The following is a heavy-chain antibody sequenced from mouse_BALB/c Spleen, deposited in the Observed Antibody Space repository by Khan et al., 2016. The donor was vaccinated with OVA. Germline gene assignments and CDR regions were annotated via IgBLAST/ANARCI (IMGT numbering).Heavy chain of an antibody. J-gene: IGHJ3*01. CDR1: DFSLTNYG. D-gene: IGHD1-1*01. CDR3: ARRNYGSSYGFVY. CDR2: IWSGGST. Sequence: QVRLQQSGPGLVQPSQSLSITCTVSDFSLTNYGVHWVRQSPGQGLEWLGVIWSGGSTDYNVAFISRLSITKDNSKSQVFFKMNSLQVDDTAIYYLARRNYGSSYGFVYGGQGTLFTVSA. V-gene: IGHV2-4*02.